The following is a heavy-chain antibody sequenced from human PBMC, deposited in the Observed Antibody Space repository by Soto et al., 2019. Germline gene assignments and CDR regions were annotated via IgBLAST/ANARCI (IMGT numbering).Heavy chain of an antibody. CDR3: ARAYGSGSYYLPGGGYYYYMDV. CDR1: GFTFSSYG. Sequence: QVQLVESGGGVVQPGRSLRLSCAASGFTFSSYGMHWVRQAPGKGLEWVAVIWYDGSNKYYADSVKGRFTISRDNSKNTLYLQMNSLRAEDTAVYYCARAYGSGSYYLPGGGYYYYMDVWGKGTTVTVSS. D-gene: IGHD3-10*01. CDR2: IWYDGSNK. V-gene: IGHV3-33*01. J-gene: IGHJ6*03.